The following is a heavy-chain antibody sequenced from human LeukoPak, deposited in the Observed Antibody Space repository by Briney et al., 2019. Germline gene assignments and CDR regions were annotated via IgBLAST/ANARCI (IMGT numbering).Heavy chain of an antibody. J-gene: IGHJ3*02. Sequence: GASVKVSCKASGYSFSDYYIHWVRQAPGQGLQWMGWIHTDSGGTNYGRQFQGRITMTRETSITTAYMELSSLRSDDTAVYFCARQSRYRAYDRENDAFDIWGQGTMVTVSS. CDR2: IHTDSGGT. D-gene: IGHD5-12*01. V-gene: IGHV1-2*02. CDR1: GYSFSDYY. CDR3: ARQSRYRAYDRENDAFDI.